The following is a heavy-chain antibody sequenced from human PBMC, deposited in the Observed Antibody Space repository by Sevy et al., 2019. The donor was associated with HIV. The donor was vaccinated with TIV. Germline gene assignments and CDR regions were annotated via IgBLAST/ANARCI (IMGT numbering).Heavy chain of an antibody. CDR1: GFIFSGYW. D-gene: IGHD2-15*01. Sequence: GGSLRLSCAGSGFIFSGYWMHWVRQAPGKGLEWVANINEDGTTKYYLDPVKGRFTISRDNAKNSVFLQMNSLRVDDTAVYYCARAIGAATSYRGQGTLVTVS. CDR3: ARAIGAATSY. V-gene: IGHV3-7*03. CDR2: INEDGTTK. J-gene: IGHJ4*02.